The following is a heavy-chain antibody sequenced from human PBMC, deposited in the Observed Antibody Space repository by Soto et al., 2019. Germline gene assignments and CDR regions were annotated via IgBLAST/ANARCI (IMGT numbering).Heavy chain of an antibody. J-gene: IGHJ5*02. CDR3: ARGSDGVWNWFDP. V-gene: IGHV4-38-2*01. D-gene: IGHD2-21*02. CDR2: IYHSGNT. CDR1: GYSISTGFN. Sequence: PSETLSLTCAVSGYSISTGFNWGWIRQPPGKGLEWIGSIYHSGNTYYNPSLMSRVTISVDRSQNHFSLKLTSVTAADTAVYYCARGSDGVWNWFDPWGQGTQVTVSS.